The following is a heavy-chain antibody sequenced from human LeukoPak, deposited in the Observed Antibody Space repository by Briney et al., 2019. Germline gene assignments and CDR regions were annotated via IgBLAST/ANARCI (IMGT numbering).Heavy chain of an antibody. D-gene: IGHD5-18*01. CDR1: GFTCINYG. CDR2: VNNNNGAS. J-gene: IGHJ5*02. CDR3: GSDWEDTAAWIDL. V-gene: IGHV1-18*01. Sequence: GASVKVSCKTSGFTCINYGIAWVRQVPGQGLEWMGWVNNNNGASTNHQNFSGRISLTTDTSTNTAYMELRRLTFDGTAVYYCGSDWEDTAAWIDLWGQGTLVTVSS.